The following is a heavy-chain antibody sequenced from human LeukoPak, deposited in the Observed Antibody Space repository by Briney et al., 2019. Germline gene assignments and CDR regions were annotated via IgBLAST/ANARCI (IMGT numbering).Heavy chain of an antibody. CDR2: ISGYNGNT. Sequence: ASVKVSCRTSGYIFRNFGINWVRQAPGQGLERVGWISGYNGNTKYAQKFKGRVIMTTDTSTRIGYMELRSLRSDDTAVYYCARDAYDFLTGRYSGSGGDSWGQGTLVTVSS. CDR1: GYIFRNFG. V-gene: IGHV1-18*01. CDR3: ARDAYDFLTGRYSGSGGDS. D-gene: IGHD3-9*01. J-gene: IGHJ4*02.